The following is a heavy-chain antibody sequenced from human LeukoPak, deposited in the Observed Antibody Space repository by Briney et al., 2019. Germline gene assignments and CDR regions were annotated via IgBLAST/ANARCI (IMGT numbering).Heavy chain of an antibody. CDR3: AREYSGYDYVSPTRGD. D-gene: IGHD5-12*01. Sequence: ASVKVSCKASGGTFSSYAISWVRQAPGQGLEWMGGIIPIFGTANYAQKFQGRVTITADKSTSTAYMELSSLRSEDTAVYYCAREYSGYDYVSPTRGDWGQGTLVTVSS. J-gene: IGHJ4*02. V-gene: IGHV1-69*06. CDR1: GGTFSSYA. CDR2: IIPIFGTA.